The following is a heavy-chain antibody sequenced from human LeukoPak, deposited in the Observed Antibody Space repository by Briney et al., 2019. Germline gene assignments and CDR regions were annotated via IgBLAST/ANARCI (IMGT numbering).Heavy chain of an antibody. CDR3: ASVTMVVSRSEAGAFDI. Sequence: SVKLSCKASGATYSSYAITWVRQAPGHGLGWMGGIIPMFGTSNYSQKLQGRVTITSDESTRTAYMDLSSLRSEDTAVYYCASVTMVVSRSEAGAFDIWGQGTLVTVSS. CDR2: IIPMFGTS. D-gene: IGHD5/OR15-5a*01. J-gene: IGHJ3*02. CDR1: GATYSSYA. V-gene: IGHV1-69*05.